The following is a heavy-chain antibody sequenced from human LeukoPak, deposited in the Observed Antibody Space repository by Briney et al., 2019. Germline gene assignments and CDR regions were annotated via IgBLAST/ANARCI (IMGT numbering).Heavy chain of an antibody. CDR3: AKAPVTSCRGAYCYPFDS. Sequence: GGSLRLSCAASGFTFSTYAMSWVRQTPGKGLEGGAATSSSEAGTYHADSVRGRFTISRDNSKNTLYLQMNSLRAEDAAVYFCAKAPVTSCRGAYCYPFDSWGQGTLVTVSS. CDR1: GFTFSTYA. V-gene: IGHV3-23*01. D-gene: IGHD2-21*01. J-gene: IGHJ4*02. CDR2: TSSSEAGT.